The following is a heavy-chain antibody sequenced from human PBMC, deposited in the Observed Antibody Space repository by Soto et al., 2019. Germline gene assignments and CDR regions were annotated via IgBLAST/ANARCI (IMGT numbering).Heavy chain of an antibody. V-gene: IGHV3-30*18. CDR2: ISYDGSNK. J-gene: IGHJ4*02. CDR1: GFTFSSYG. D-gene: IGHD6-6*01. Sequence: PGGSLRLSCAASGFTFSSYGMHWVRQAPGKGLEWVAVISYDGSNKYYADSVKGRFTISRDNSKNTLYLQMNSLRAEDTAVYYCAKLAGSSSFDYWGQGTLVTVSS. CDR3: AKLAGSSSFDY.